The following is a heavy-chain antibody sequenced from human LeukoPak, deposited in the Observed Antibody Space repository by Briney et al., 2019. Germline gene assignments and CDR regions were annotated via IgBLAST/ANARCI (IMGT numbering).Heavy chain of an antibody. D-gene: IGHD4-11*01. Sequence: SETLSLTCTVSGGSISSYYWSWIRQPPGKGLEWIGYIYYSGSTNYNPSLKSRVTISVDTSKNQFSLKLSSVTTADTAVYYCARMGGNTLTPPATVLYYFDYWGQGTLVTVSS. CDR1: GGSISSYY. CDR3: ARMGGNTLTPPATVLYYFDY. V-gene: IGHV4-59*01. J-gene: IGHJ4*02. CDR2: IYYSGST.